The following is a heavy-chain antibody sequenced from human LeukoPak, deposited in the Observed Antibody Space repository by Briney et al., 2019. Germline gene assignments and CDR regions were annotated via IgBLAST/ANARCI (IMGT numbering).Heavy chain of an antibody. CDR3: ARDAIAVAGIDY. CDR2: IYTSGST. CDR1: GGSISSGSYY. J-gene: IGHJ4*02. D-gene: IGHD6-19*01. V-gene: IGHV4-61*02. Sequence: SETLSLTCTVSGGSISSGSYYWSWIRQPAGKGLEWIGRIYTSGSTNYNPSLKSRVTISVDTSKNQFSLKLSSVTAADTAVYYCARDAIAVAGIDYWGQGILVTVSS.